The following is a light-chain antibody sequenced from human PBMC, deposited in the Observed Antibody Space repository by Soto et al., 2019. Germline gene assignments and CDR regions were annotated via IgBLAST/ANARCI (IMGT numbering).Light chain of an antibody. V-gene: IGKV1-5*03. CDR1: QSISSW. CDR3: QQSFT. J-gene: IGKJ3*01. CDR2: KAS. Sequence: DIPMTQSPSTLSASVGDRVTITCRASQSISSWLAWYQQKPGKAPKLLIYKASSLESGFPARFSGSGSGTEFTLTISSLQPDDFANYYSQQSFTFGPGTKVDIK.